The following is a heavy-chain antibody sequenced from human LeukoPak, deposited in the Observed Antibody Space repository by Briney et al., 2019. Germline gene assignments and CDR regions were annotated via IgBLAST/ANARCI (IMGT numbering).Heavy chain of an antibody. Sequence: SETLSLTCTVSGGSISSSSYYWSWIRQPAGKGLEWIGRIYTSGSTNYNPSLKSRVTMSVDTSKNQFSLKLSSVTAADTAVYYCARGPSRAWLKAFDIWGQGTMVTVSS. CDR1: GGSISSSSYY. D-gene: IGHD6-19*01. CDR3: ARGPSRAWLKAFDI. V-gene: IGHV4-61*02. J-gene: IGHJ3*02. CDR2: IYTSGST.